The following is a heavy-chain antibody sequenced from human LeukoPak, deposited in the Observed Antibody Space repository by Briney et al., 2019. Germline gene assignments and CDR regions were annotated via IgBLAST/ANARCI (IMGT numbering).Heavy chain of an antibody. CDR3: ARTNAFDI. CDR2: IYYSGST. V-gene: IGHV4-59*08. J-gene: IGHJ3*02. CDR1: GGSISTYF. Sequence: PSETLSLTCTVSGGSISTYFWSWIRQPPGKGLEWIGFIYYSGSTNYIPSLKSRVTISLDTSKNQFSLKLNSVTAADTAVYYCARTNAFDIWGQGTMVTVSS.